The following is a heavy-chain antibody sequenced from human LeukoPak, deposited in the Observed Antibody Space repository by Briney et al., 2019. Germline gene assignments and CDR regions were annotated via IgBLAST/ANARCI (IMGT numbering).Heavy chain of an antibody. CDR3: ARPRGSYHILSEPGY. D-gene: IGHD1-26*01. V-gene: IGHV1-2*02. Sequence: ASVKVSCKASGYTFTGYYMHWVRLAPGQGLEWVGWINPNSGGTNYAQKFQGRVTFTRDTSISTTYMELSSLRFDDTAFYYCARPRGSYHILSEPGYWGQGTLVTVSS. CDR2: INPNSGGT. J-gene: IGHJ4*02. CDR1: GYTFTGYY.